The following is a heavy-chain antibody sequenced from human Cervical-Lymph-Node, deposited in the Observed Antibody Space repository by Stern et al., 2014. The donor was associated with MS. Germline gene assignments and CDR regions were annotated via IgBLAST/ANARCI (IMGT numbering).Heavy chain of an antibody. Sequence: QVQLVQSGAEVRKPGASVKVSCKASGYTFTDYYMYWVRQAPGQGLEWMGRIHPNSGGTNYAQKFQGRVAMTRDTSISTAYMELSRLRSDDTAVYYCARDHYSVWSGGDYWGQGTLVTVSS. CDR2: IHPNSGGT. CDR3: ARDHYSVWSGGDY. J-gene: IGHJ4*02. CDR1: GYTFTDYY. D-gene: IGHD6-19*01. V-gene: IGHV1-2*06.